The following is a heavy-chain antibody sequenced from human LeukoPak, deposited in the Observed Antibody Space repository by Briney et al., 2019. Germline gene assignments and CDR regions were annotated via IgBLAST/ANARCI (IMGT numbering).Heavy chain of an antibody. D-gene: IGHD3-16*02. J-gene: IGHJ4*02. CDR1: GFIFSSYA. V-gene: IGHV3-30*04. Sequence: GGSLRLSCAASGFIFSSYAMHWVRQAPGKGLEWVAVISYDGSNKYYADSVKGRFTISRDNSKDTLYLQMNSLRAEDTAVYYCARGPEGPRRIMITFGGVINYWGQGTLVTVSS. CDR3: ARGPEGPRRIMITFGGVINY. CDR2: ISYDGSNK.